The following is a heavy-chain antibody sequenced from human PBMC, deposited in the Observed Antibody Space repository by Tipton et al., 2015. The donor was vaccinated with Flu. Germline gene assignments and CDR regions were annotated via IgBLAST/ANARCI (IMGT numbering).Heavy chain of an antibody. CDR1: GDTFSSYA. CDR3: AGGIPSTSCYTCYYYAMDV. Sequence: QLVQSGAEVKKPGSSVKVSCKASGDTFSSYAISWVRRAPGQGLEWMGGIIPKFPTSNYAQKFQGRVTITADESTSTAYMELNSLRSEDTAVYYCAGGIPSTSCYTCYYYAMDVWGQGTTVIVSS. V-gene: IGHV1-69*01. CDR2: IIPKFPTS. D-gene: IGHD2-2*02. J-gene: IGHJ6*02.